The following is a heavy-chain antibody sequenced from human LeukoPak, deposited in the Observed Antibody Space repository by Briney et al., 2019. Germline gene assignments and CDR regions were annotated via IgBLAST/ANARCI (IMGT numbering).Heavy chain of an antibody. J-gene: IGHJ4*02. CDR3: AKDIVEGGNYYFDY. V-gene: IGHV3-7*03. Sequence: GGSLRLSCAASGFTFSSYSMNWVRQAPGKGLEWVANIKQDGSEKYYVDSVKGRFTISRDNAKNSLYLQMNSLRAEDTALYYCAKDIVEGGNYYFDYWGQGTLVTVSS. CDR1: GFTFSSYS. D-gene: IGHD1-26*01. CDR2: IKQDGSEK.